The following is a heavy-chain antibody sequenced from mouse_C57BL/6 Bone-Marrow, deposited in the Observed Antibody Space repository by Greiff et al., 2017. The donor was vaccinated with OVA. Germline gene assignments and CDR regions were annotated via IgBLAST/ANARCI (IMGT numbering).Heavy chain of an antibody. V-gene: IGHV1-66*01. D-gene: IGHD2-3*01. CDR2: IYPGSGNT. Sequence: SFTSYYIHWVKQRPGQGLEWIGWIYPGSGNTKYNEKFKGKATLTADTSSSTAYMQLSSLTSEDSAVYYCARSDGYSPWFAYWGQGTLVTVSA. J-gene: IGHJ3*01. CDR3: ARSDGYSPWFAY. CDR1: SFTSYY.